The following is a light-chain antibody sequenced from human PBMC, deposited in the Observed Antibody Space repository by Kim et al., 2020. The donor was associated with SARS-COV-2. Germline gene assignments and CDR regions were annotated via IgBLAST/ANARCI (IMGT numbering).Light chain of an antibody. Sequence: SVGDRVTITCRASQNNYSDVKWDQQKPGKAPKILIYGAYTLQSGVPSRFSGSGSGTHFTLTISSLQPEDFATYFCQRGFSPPPISFGQGKRLEIK. CDR2: GAY. V-gene: IGKV1-39*01. CDR3: QRGFSPPPIS. CDR1: QNNYSD. J-gene: IGKJ5*01.